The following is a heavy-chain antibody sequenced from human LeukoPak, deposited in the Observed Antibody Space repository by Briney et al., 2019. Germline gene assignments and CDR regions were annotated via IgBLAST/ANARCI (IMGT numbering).Heavy chain of an antibody. J-gene: IGHJ6*02. D-gene: IGHD4-17*01. CDR1: GFTFSSYA. Sequence: PTGGSLRLSCAASGFTFSSYAMHWVRQAPGKGLEWVSVISGSGGNIYYADSVKGRFTISRDNSKNTVYLQMNSLRAEDTAVYYCAKGSRTYNYGDYLYGMDVWGQGTTVTVSS. V-gene: IGHV3-23*01. CDR3: AKGSRTYNYGDYLYGMDV. CDR2: ISGSGGNI.